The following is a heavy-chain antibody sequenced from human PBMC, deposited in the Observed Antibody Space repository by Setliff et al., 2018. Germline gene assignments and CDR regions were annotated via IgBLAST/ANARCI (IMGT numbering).Heavy chain of an antibody. D-gene: IGHD3-10*01. V-gene: IGHV3-33*08. J-gene: IGHJ3*02. Sequence: PGGSLRLSCAASGFTFSTYRMHWVRQAPGKGLEWVAVILDDGVKKYHADSVKGRFTISRDNSKNTLYLQMSSLRAEDTAIYYCARDTSGRDALDIWGQGTMVTVSS. CDR3: ARDTSGRDALDI. CDR1: GFTFSTYR. CDR2: ILDDGVKK.